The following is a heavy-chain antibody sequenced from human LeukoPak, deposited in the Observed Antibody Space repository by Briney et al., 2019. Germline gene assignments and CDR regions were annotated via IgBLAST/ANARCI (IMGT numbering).Heavy chain of an antibody. CDR2: IYYSGST. D-gene: IGHD3-3*01. Sequence: PSETLSLTCTVSGGSISSGSYYWSWIRQPPGKGLEWIGYIYYSGSTNYNPSLKSRVTISVDTSKNQFSLKLSSVTAADTAVYYCARNFEWSPWAFDIWGQGTMVTVSS. V-gene: IGHV4-61*01. J-gene: IGHJ3*02. CDR3: ARNFEWSPWAFDI. CDR1: GGSISSGSYY.